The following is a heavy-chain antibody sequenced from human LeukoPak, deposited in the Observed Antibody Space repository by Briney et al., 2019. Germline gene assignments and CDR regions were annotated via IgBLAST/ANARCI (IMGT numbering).Heavy chain of an antibody. V-gene: IGHV3-74*03. Sequence: PGRSLRLSCVASGFTCSDFWMHWVRQAPGKRLEWVSRINSDETTTYADSVKGRFTISRDNAKNTLYLQMDSLRPEDTAVYYCARGGSAQKWGLFDYWGQGTLVTVSS. CDR2: INSDETT. CDR3: ARGGSAQKWGLFDY. J-gene: IGHJ4*02. D-gene: IGHD6-19*01. CDR1: GFTCSDFW.